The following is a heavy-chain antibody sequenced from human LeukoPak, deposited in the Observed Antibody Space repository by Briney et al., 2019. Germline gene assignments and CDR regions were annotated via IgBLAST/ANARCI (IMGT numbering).Heavy chain of an antibody. CDR1: GGSISSYY. V-gene: IGHV4-59*08. Sequence: NPSETLSLTCTVSGGSISSYYWSWIRQPPGKGLEWIGYIYYSGSTNYNPSLKSRVTISVDTSENQFSLKLSSVTAADTAVYYCARHGFGYSSSSRVDYWGQGTLVTVSS. CDR2: IYYSGST. D-gene: IGHD6-6*01. J-gene: IGHJ4*02. CDR3: ARHGFGYSSSSRVDY.